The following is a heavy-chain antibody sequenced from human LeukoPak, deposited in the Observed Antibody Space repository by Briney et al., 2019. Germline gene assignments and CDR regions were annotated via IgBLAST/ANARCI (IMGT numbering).Heavy chain of an antibody. V-gene: IGHV1-18*01. CDR3: ARVLINSGYYFPFDY. D-gene: IGHD3-22*01. CDR2: ISAYNGNT. J-gene: IGHJ4*02. CDR1: GGTFSSYA. Sequence: ASVKVSCKASGGTFSSYAISWVRQAPGQGLEWMGWISAYNGNTNYAQKLQGRVTMTTDTSTSTAYMELRSLRSDDTAVYYCARVLINSGYYFPFDYWGQGTLVTVSS.